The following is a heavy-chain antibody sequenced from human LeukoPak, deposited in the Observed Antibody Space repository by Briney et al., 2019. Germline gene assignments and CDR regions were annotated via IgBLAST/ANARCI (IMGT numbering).Heavy chain of an antibody. CDR2: ISWNSGSI. CDR1: GFTFDDYA. D-gene: IGHD6-19*01. J-gene: IGHJ4*02. V-gene: IGHV3-9*01. CDR3: AKDGGIAVAGTFDY. Sequence: GGSLRLSCAASGFTFDDYAMHWVRQAPGKGLEWVSGISWNSGSIGYADSVKGRFTISRDNAKNSLYLQMNSLRAEDTALYYCAKDGGIAVAGTFDYWGQGTLVTVSS.